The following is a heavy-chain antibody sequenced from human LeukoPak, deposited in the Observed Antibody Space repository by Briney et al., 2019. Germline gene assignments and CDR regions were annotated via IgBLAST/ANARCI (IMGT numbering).Heavy chain of an antibody. D-gene: IGHD3-10*01. V-gene: IGHV4-59*08. CDR3: ARQVLLWFGELVYYYYYMDV. CDR2: IYYSGST. CDR1: GGSTSSYY. Sequence: KPSETLSLTCTVSGGSTSSYYWSWIRQPPGKGLEWIGYIYYSGSTNYNPSLKSRVTISVDTSKNQFSLKLSSVTAADTAVYYCARQVLLWFGELVYYYYYMDVWGKGTTVTISS. J-gene: IGHJ6*03.